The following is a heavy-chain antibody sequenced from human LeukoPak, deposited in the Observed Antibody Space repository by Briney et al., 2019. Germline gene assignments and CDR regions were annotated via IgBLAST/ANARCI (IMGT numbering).Heavy chain of an antibody. J-gene: IGHJ4*02. CDR3: ARDGVPNYYDSSGYHILFDY. D-gene: IGHD3-22*01. CDR1: GYTFTSYY. V-gene: IGHV1-46*01. CDR2: INPSGGNT. Sequence: ASVKVSCKASGYTFTSYYMHWVRQAPGQGLEWMGIINPSGGNTSYAQKFQGRVTMTRDMSTSTVYMELSSLRSEDTAVYYCARDGVPNYYDSSGYHILFDYWGQGTLVTVSS.